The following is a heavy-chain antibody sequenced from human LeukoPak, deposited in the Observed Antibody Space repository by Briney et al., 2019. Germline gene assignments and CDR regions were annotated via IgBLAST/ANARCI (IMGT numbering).Heavy chain of an antibody. CDR2: INPNSGGT. CDR1: GYTFTGYY. Sequence: GASVKVSCKASGYTFTGYYMHWVRQAPGQGLEWMGWINPNSGGTNYAQKLQGRVTMTTDTSTSTAYMELRSLRSDDTAVYYCARGGDILTGYYYWGQGTLVTVSS. CDR3: ARGGDILTGYYY. J-gene: IGHJ4*02. D-gene: IGHD3-9*01. V-gene: IGHV1-2*02.